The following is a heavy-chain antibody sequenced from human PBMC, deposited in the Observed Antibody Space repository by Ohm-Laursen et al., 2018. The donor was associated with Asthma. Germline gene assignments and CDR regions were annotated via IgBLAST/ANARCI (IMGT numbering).Heavy chain of an antibody. Sequence: SLRLSCSASGFTFISYAMSWVRQAPGKGLEWVSAISGGGDNTNYADSVKGRFTTSRDNSKSTMYLQMNSLRAEDTAVYYCAKVGLTYYNAMDVWGQGTTVTVSS. V-gene: IGHV3-23*01. J-gene: IGHJ6*02. CDR3: AKVGLTYYNAMDV. CDR1: GFTFISYA. D-gene: IGHD4/OR15-4a*01. CDR2: ISGGGDNT.